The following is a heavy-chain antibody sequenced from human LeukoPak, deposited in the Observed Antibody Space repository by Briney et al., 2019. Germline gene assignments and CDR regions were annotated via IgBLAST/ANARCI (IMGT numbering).Heavy chain of an antibody. CDR2: INHSGST. D-gene: IGHD3-22*01. Sequence: SETLSLTCAVYGGSFSGYYWSWIRQPPGKGLEWIGEINHSGSTNYNPSLKSRVTISVDTSKNQFSLKLSSVTAADTAVYYCARRVTYYYDSSGYYPLNRFDRWGQGTLVTVSS. V-gene: IGHV4-34*01. J-gene: IGHJ5*02. CDR1: GGSFSGYY. CDR3: ARRVTYYYDSSGYYPLNRFDR.